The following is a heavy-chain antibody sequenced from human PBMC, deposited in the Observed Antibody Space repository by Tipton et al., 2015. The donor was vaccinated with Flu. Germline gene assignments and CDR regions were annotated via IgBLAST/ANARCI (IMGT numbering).Heavy chain of an antibody. Sequence: TLSLTCTVSGGSISSSSYYWGWIRQPPGKGLEWIGSIYYSGSTYYNPSLKSRVTISVDTSKNQFSLKLSSVTAAGTAVYYCARASLVGATKVDYWGQGTLVTVSS. CDR1: GGSISSSSYY. J-gene: IGHJ4*02. V-gene: IGHV4-39*07. CDR2: IYYSGST. D-gene: IGHD1-26*01. CDR3: ARASLVGATKVDY.